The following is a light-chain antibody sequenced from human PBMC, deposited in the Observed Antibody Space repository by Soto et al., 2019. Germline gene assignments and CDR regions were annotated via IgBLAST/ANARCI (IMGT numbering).Light chain of an antibody. Sequence: QSVLTQPPSVSGAPGQRVTIPCTGSSSNIGSFYDVHWYQQLPGTVPKLLIYGDNNRPSGVPDRFSGSKSGTAASLAITGLQAEDEADYHCQSYDNSLNHVVFGGGTKLTVL. CDR3: QSYDNSLNHVV. CDR1: SSNIGSFYD. J-gene: IGLJ2*01. V-gene: IGLV1-40*01. CDR2: GDN.